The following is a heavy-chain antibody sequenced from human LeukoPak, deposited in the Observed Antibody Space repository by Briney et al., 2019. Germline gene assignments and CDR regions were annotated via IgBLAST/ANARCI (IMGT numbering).Heavy chain of an antibody. D-gene: IGHD1-26*01. Sequence: GGSLKPPWPPSGFTFGSFLMTWARQPPGKGLEWVSVITGSGDAAFYADSVKGRFTMSGDNSKNTVYLQMNSLRAEDTAVYYCAKTVGALDYWGQGTLVTVSS. J-gene: IGHJ4*02. V-gene: IGHV3-23*01. CDR1: GFTFGSFL. CDR2: ITGSGDAA. CDR3: AKTVGALDY.